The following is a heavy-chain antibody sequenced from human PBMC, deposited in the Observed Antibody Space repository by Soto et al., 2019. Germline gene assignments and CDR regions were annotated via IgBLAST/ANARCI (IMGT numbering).Heavy chain of an antibody. V-gene: IGHV4-59*01. J-gene: IGHJ4*02. CDR3: ATFRDGYNYYFDY. D-gene: IGHD5-12*01. CDR2: IYYSGST. Sequence: SETLSLTCTVSGGSISSYYWSWIRQPPGKGLELIGYIYYSGSTNYNPSLKSRVTISVDTSKNQFSLKLSSVTAADTAVYYCATFRDGYNYYFDYWGQGTLVTVSS. CDR1: GGSISSYY.